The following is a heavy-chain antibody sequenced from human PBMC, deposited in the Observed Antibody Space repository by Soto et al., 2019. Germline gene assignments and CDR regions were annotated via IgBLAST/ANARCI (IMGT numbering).Heavy chain of an antibody. Sequence: EVQVLEAGGGLVQPGGSLSLSCAASRFTFSSYAMTWVRQAPGTGLEWVSAISGSGGSTYYADSVKGRFTISRDNAKNTLYLQMNSLRAEDTAVYYGAKEFRHGDYSKVFDSWGQGTLVTVSS. V-gene: IGHV3-23*01. CDR2: ISGSGGST. J-gene: IGHJ4*02. CDR3: AKEFRHGDYSKVFDS. CDR1: RFTFSSYA. D-gene: IGHD4-17*01.